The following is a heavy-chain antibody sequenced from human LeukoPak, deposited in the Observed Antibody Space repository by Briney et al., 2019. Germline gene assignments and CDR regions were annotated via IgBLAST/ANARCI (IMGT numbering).Heavy chain of an antibody. J-gene: IGHJ3*02. V-gene: IGHV4-39*01. CDR2: IYYSGST. CDR1: GGSISSSSYY. CDR3: ASNDFWSGYYPTSGALDI. Sequence: SETLSLTCTVSGGSISSSSYYWGWIRQPPGKGLEWIGSIYYSGSTYYNPSLKSRVTISVDTSKNQFSLKLSSVTAADTAVYYCASNDFWSGYYPTSGALDIWGQGTMVTVSS. D-gene: IGHD3-3*01.